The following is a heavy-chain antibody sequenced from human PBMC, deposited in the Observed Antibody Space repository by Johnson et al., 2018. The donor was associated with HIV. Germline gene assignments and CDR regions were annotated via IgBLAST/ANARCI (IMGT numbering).Heavy chain of an antibody. V-gene: IGHV3-30*02. D-gene: IGHD3-9*01. CDR3: AKDTIAGVKGDSLI. J-gene: IGHJ3*02. CDR2: IRYDGSNK. CDR1: GFTFSSYG. Sequence: QVQLVESGGGVVQPGGSLRLSCAASGFTFSSYGMHWVRQAPGKGLEWVAFIRYDGSNKYYADSVKGRFTISRYNSKNTLYLQMNSLRAEDTAVYYCAKDTIAGVKGDSLIWGQGTMVTVSS.